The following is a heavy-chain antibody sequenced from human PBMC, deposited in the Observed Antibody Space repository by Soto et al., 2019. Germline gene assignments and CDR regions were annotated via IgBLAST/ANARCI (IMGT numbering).Heavy chain of an antibody. CDR1: GGTFSSYA. V-gene: IGHV1-69*13. J-gene: IGHJ4*02. CDR3: ARARGGFRGSSSCYLPQFPNGY. Sequence: GASVKVSCKASGGTFSSYAISWVRQAPGQGLEWMGGIIPIFGTANYAQKFQDRVTITADESTSTAYMELSSMRSEDTAVYYCARARGGFRGSSSCYLPQFPNGYSGQGTLVSVSS. D-gene: IGHD2-2*01. CDR2: IIPIFGTA.